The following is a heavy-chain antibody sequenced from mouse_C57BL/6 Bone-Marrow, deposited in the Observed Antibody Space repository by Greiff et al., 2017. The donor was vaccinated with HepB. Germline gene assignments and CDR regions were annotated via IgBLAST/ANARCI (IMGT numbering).Heavy chain of an antibody. V-gene: IGHV5-17*01. CDR3: ARPSDYAFDY. CDR1: GFTFSDYG. J-gene: IGHJ2*01. D-gene: IGHD2-4*01. CDR2: ISSCSSTI. Sequence: DVKLVESGGGLVKPGGSLKLSCAASGFTFSDYGMHWVRQAPEKGLEWVAYISSCSSTIYYADTVKGRFTISRDNAKNTLFLQMTSLRSEDTAMYYCARPSDYAFDYWGQGTTLTVSS.